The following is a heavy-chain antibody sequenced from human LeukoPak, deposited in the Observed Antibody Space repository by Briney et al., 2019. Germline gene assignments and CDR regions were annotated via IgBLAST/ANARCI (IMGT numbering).Heavy chain of an antibody. J-gene: IGHJ4*02. Sequence: SGTLSLTCAVSGGSISSSNWWSWVRQPPGKGLEWIGEIYHSGSTNYNPSLKSRVTISVDTSKNQFSLKLSSVTAADTAVYYCAGQLRDAPGIAVAGTVYWGQGTLVTVSS. CDR3: AGQLRDAPGIAVAGTVY. V-gene: IGHV4-4*02. D-gene: IGHD6-19*01. CDR2: IYHSGST. CDR1: GGSISSSNW.